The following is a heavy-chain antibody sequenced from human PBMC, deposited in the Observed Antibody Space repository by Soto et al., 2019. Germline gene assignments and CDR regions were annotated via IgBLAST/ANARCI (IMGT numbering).Heavy chain of an antibody. CDR3: ASPQSYYYYGMDV. J-gene: IGHJ6*02. V-gene: IGHV3-21*01. Sequence: EVQLVESGGGLVKPGGSLRLSCAASGFTFSSYSMNWVRQAPGKGLEWVSSISSSSSYIYYADSVKGRFTISRDNAKNSLYLQMNSLRAEDTAVYYCASPQSYYYYGMDVWGQGTTVTVSS. CDR1: GFTFSSYS. CDR2: ISSSSSYI.